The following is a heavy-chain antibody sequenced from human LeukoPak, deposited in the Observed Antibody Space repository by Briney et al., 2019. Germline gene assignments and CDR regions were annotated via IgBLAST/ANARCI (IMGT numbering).Heavy chain of an antibody. CDR3: ARDETYSSDWQSNHYYYYMDV. D-gene: IGHD6-19*01. Sequence: SETLSLTCTVSGGSISSYYWSWIRQPPGKGLEWIGYIHYSGGTNYNPSLKSRVTISVDTSKNQFSLKLSSVTAADTAMYYCARDETYSSDWQSNHYYYYMDVWGIGTTVTVSS. CDR2: IHYSGGT. J-gene: IGHJ6*03. CDR1: GGSISSYY. V-gene: IGHV4-59*12.